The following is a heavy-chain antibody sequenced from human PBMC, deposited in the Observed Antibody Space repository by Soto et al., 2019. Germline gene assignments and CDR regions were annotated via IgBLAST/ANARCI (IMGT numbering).Heavy chain of an antibody. Sequence: GASVKVSCKASGYTFTGYYMHWVRQAPGQGLEWMGWINPNSGGTNYAQKFQGWVTMTRDTSISTAYMELSRLRSDDTAVYYCARDRRPITMVRGVIITTPGYWGQGTLVTVSS. CDR1: GYTFTGYY. CDR3: ARDRRPITMVRGVIITTPGY. J-gene: IGHJ4*02. D-gene: IGHD3-10*01. CDR2: INPNSGGT. V-gene: IGHV1-2*04.